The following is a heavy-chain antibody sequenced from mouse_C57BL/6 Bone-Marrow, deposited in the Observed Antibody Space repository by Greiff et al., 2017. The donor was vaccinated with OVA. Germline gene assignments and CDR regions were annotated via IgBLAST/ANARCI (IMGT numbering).Heavy chain of an antibody. J-gene: IGHJ3*01. V-gene: IGHV1-81*01. Sequence: QVQLQQSGAELARPGASVKLSCKASGYTFTSYGISWVKQRTGQGLEWIGEIYPRSGNTYYNEKFKGKATLTADKSSSTAYMELRSLTSEDSAVYFCAREDYDWFAYWGQGTLVTVSA. D-gene: IGHD2-4*01. CDR1: GYTFTSYG. CDR2: IYPRSGNT. CDR3: AREDYDWFAY.